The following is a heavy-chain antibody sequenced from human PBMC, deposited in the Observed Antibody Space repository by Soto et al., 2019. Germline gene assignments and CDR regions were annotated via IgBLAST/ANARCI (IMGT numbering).Heavy chain of an antibody. CDR3: AREPGYSYGYGGVDY. CDR1: GFTFSSYA. CDR2: ISYDGSNK. D-gene: IGHD5-18*01. Sequence: QVQLVESGGGVVQPGRSLRLSCAASGFTFSSYAMHWVRQAPGKGLEWVAVISYDGSNKYYADSVKGRFTISRGNSKXTLYLQMSGRRAEDTAVYYCAREPGYSYGYGGVDYWGQGTLVTVSS. J-gene: IGHJ4*02. V-gene: IGHV3-30-3*01.